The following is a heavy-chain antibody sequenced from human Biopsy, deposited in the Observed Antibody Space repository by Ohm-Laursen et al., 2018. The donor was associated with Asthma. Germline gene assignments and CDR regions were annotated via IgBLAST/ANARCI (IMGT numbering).Heavy chain of an antibody. CDR2: ISSSGRTK. J-gene: IGHJ6*02. CDR3: AGVLESSSRGPFYFFALDV. V-gene: IGHV3-11*01. Sequence: SLRLSFPDSGFSLGHFFMTWVRQAPGRGLAWVESISSSGRTKYHSLSVLGRCTISRDNTQKSMTLELRSLSAEDTAIYYCAGVLESSSRGPFYFFALDVWGQGTPVAVSS. CDR1: GFSLGHFF. D-gene: IGHD6-13*01.